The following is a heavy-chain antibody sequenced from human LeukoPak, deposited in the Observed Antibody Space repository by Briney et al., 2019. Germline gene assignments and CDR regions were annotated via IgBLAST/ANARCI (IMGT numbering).Heavy chain of an antibody. CDR2: MSGNGGST. CDR1: GFTFSSYA. Sequence: GGSLRLSCAASGFTFSSYAMSGLRQAPGKGLEWVEWMSGNGGSTEYVDSVRGRFVISRDNSRNTLYLQMSSLRAEDTAVYYCAKSVTAVVTYAFDIWGQGTVVTVSS. D-gene: IGHD6-13*01. CDR3: AKSVTAVVTYAFDI. J-gene: IGHJ3*02. V-gene: IGHV3-23*01.